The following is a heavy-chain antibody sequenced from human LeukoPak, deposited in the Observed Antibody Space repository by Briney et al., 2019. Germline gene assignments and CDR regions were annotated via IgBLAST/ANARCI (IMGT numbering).Heavy chain of an antibody. V-gene: IGHV4-59*08. CDR3: ARHLSGTEGGYYFDY. CDR1: GGSISSYY. Sequence: PSETLSLTCTVSGGSISSYYWSWIRQPPGKGLEWIGYIYYSGSTNYNPSLKSRVTISVDTSKNQFSLKLSSVTAADTAVYYCARHLSGTEGGYYFDYWGQGTLVTVSS. J-gene: IGHJ4*02. D-gene: IGHD3-16*01. CDR2: IYYSGST.